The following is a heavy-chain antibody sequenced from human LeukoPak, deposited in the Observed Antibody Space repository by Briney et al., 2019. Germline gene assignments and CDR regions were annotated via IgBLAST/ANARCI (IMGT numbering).Heavy chain of an antibody. V-gene: IGHV4-59*11. CDR3: AREGTAGTNLNWFDP. J-gene: IGHJ5*02. Sequence: SETLSLTCTVSGGTTSSRYWSWLRQPPGKGLEWIGYISYSGSTNFNPSLKSRVTISVDTPKNQFSLKLSSVTAADTAVYYCAREGTAGTNLNWFDPWGQGTLVTVSS. CDR1: GGTTSSRY. D-gene: IGHD1-1*01. CDR2: ISYSGST.